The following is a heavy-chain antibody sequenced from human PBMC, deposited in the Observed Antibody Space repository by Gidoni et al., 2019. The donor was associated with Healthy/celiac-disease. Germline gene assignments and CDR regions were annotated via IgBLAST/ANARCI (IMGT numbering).Heavy chain of an antibody. D-gene: IGHD3-22*01. CDR1: GGTFSSYA. CDR3: ARGATDYYDSSGYYEGDYFDY. CDR2: IIPIFGKA. Sequence: QVQLVQSGAELKKPGSSVKVSFKASGGTFSSYAISLVRQAPGQGLEWMGGIIPIFGKANYAQKFQGRVTITADESTSTAYMELSSLRSEDTAVYYCARGATDYYDSSGYYEGDYFDYWGQGTLVTVSS. V-gene: IGHV1-69*01. J-gene: IGHJ4*02.